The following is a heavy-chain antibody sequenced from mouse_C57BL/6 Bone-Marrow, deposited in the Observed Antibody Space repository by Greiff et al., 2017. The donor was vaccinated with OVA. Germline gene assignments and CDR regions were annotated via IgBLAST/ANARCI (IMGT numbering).Heavy chain of an antibody. Sequence: EVMLVESGGGLVQPGGSLKLSCAASGFTFSDYYMYWVRQTPEKRLEWVAYISNGGGSTYYPATVKGRFTISRDNAKNTLYLQMSRLKSEDTAMYYCARQGGYDAYYFDYWGQGTTLTVSS. CDR3: ARQGGYDAYYFDY. D-gene: IGHD2-2*01. V-gene: IGHV5-12*01. J-gene: IGHJ2*01. CDR2: ISNGGGST. CDR1: GFTFSDYY.